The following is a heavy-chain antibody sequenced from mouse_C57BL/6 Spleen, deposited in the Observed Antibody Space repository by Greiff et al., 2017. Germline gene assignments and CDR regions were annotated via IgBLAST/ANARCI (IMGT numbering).Heavy chain of an antibody. CDR2: INPNNGGT. V-gene: IGHV1-26*01. CDR1: GYTFTDYY. CDR3: AREGDEYFDY. J-gene: IGHJ2*01. D-gene: IGHD3-3*01. Sequence: VQLQQSGPELVKPGASVKISCKASGYTFTDYYMNWVKQSHGKSLEWIGDINPNNGGTSYNQKFKGKATLTVDKSSSTAYMELRSLTSEDSAVYYCAREGDEYFDYWGQGTTLTVSS.